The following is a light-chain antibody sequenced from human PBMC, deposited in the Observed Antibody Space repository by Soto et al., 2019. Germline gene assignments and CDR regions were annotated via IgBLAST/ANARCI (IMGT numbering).Light chain of an antibody. V-gene: IGKV3-20*01. J-gene: IGKJ5*01. CDR3: QQYGSSPPIT. CDR1: QSVSSSY. CDR2: GAS. Sequence: EIVLTQSPGTLSLSPGERATLSCRASQSVSSSYLAWYQQKPGQAPRLLIYGASSRATGIPDRFSGSGSGTVFTLTISSLEPEDFAVYYCQQYGSSPPITFGQGTRLEIK.